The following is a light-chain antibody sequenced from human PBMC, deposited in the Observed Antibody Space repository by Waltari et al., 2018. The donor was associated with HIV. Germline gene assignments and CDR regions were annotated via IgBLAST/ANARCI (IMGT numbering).Light chain of an antibody. V-gene: IGLV6-57*01. CDR3: QSFDSTNQV. Sequence: FMLTQPHSVSESPGKTVTISCTRSSGNIASDYVQWYQQRPGSSPTTVIYEDKHRPSGVPDRFSGSIDSSSNSASITISGLKTEDEADYYCQSFDSTNQVFGGGTKLTVL. CDR2: EDK. CDR1: SGNIASDY. J-gene: IGLJ3*02.